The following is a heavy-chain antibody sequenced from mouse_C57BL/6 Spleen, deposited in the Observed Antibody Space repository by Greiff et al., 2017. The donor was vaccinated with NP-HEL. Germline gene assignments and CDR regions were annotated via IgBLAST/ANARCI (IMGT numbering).Heavy chain of an antibody. CDR1: GYTFTSYW. V-gene: IGHV1-50*01. D-gene: IGHD2-2*01. Sequence: QVQLQQPGAELVKPGASVKLSCKASGYTFTSYWMQWVKQRPGQGLEWIGEIDPSDSYTNYNQKFKGKATLTVDTSSSTAYMQLSSLTSEDSAVYYCARRMVTNWYFDVWGTGTTVTVSS. J-gene: IGHJ1*03. CDR3: ARRMVTNWYFDV. CDR2: IDPSDSYT.